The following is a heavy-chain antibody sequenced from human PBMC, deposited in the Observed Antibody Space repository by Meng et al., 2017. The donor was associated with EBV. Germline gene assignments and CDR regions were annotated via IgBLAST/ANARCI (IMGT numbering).Heavy chain of an antibody. CDR3: ARGRYYGDYFWFDP. CDR1: GGSVSSGSYY. V-gene: IGHV4-61*01. J-gene: IGHJ5*02. Sequence: QVQLQGSVPGLVKPSETLSLTCTVSGGSVSSGSYYWSWIRQPPGKGLEWIGYIYYSGSTNYNPSLKSRVTISVDTSKNQFSLKLSSVTAADTAVYYCARGRYYGDYFWFDPWGQGTLVTVFS. CDR2: IYYSGST. D-gene: IGHD4-17*01.